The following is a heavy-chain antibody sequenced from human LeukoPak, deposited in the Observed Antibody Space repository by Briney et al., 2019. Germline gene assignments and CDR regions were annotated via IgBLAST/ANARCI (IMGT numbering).Heavy chain of an antibody. CDR1: GFTFTNHW. V-gene: IGHV3-7*01. CDR2: IREDGGHT. D-gene: IGHD1-26*01. J-gene: IGHJ6*03. Sequence: GGSLRLSCVTSGFTFTNHWMSWVRQAPGKGLEWVANIREDGGHTNYVDSVKGRFTISRDNAKNSLYLQMDSLGPEDTAVYYCARDPYSGNYGTYYYYYMDVWGKGTTVTISS. CDR3: ARDPYSGNYGTYYYYYMDV.